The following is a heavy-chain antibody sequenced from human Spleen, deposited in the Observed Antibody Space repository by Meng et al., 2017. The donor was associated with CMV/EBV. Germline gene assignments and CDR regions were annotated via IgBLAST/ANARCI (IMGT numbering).Heavy chain of an antibody. CDR3: ATGSGDFDH. V-gene: IGHV4-4*07. CDR1: GGSISGYY. D-gene: IGHD1-26*01. CDR2: IYISGDT. J-gene: IGHJ4*02. Sequence: PRGSGPGLVKPSGPRALTGTVLGGSISGYYWRWIRRPAGKGLEWFGRIYISGDTNYNPSLKSQVTISKDTSKNQISLRLTSVTAADTAVYYCATGSGDFDHWGRGTLVTVSS.